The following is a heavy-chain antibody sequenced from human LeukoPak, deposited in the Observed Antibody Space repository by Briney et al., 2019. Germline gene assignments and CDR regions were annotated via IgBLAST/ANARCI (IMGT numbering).Heavy chain of an antibody. CDR2: IYYSGST. D-gene: IGHD3-22*01. CDR3: ARGKGYYDSSGDHDAFDI. Sequence: SETLSLTCTVSGGSISSGGYYWSWIRQHPGKGLEWIGYIYYSGSTYYNPSLKSRVTISVDTSKNQFSLKLSSVTAADTAVYYCARGKGYYDSSGDHDAFDIWGQGTMVTVSS. V-gene: IGHV4-31*03. J-gene: IGHJ3*02. CDR1: GGSISSGGYY.